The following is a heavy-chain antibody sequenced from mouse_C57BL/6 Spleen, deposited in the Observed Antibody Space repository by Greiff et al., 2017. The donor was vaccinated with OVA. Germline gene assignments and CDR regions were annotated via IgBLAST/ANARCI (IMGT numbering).Heavy chain of an antibody. CDR3: ARGKDDYESWFAY. Sequence: VQLQQSGPELVKPGASVKIPCKASGYTFTDYNMDWVKQSHGKSLEWIGDINPNNGGTIYNQKFKGKATLTVDKSSRTAYMELRSLTSEDTAVYYCARGKDDYESWFAYRGQGTLVTVSA. CDR2: INPNNGGT. V-gene: IGHV1-18*01. CDR1: GYTFTDYN. D-gene: IGHD2-4*01. J-gene: IGHJ3*01.